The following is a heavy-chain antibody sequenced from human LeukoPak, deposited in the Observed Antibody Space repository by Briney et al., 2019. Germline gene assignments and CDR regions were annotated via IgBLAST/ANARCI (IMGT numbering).Heavy chain of an antibody. CDR1: GFTVSSYA. Sequence: PGGSLRLSCAASGFTVSSYAMSWVSQAPGKGLEWVSTISGSGGSTYYADSVKGRFTTSRDNSKNTLYLQMNSLRAEDTAVYYCARAREDYYGSGSYYFFNWGQGTLVTVSS. J-gene: IGHJ4*02. CDR3: ARAREDYYGSGSYYFFN. CDR2: ISGSGGST. V-gene: IGHV3-23*01. D-gene: IGHD3-10*01.